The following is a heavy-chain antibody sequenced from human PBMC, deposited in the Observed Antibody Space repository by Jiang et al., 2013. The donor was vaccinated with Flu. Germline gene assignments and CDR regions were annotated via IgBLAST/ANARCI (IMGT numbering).Heavy chain of an antibody. CDR3: ARDSSRYSSSSYYYYYGMDV. J-gene: IGHJ6*02. Sequence: SVKVSCKASGGTFSSYAISWVRQAPGQGLEWMGRIIPILGIANYAQKFQGRVTITADKSTSTAYMELSSLRSEDTAVYYCARDSSRYSSSSYYYYYGMDVWGQGTTVTVSS. CDR1: GGTFSSYA. D-gene: IGHD6-6*01. V-gene: IGHV1-69*04. CDR2: IIPILGIA.